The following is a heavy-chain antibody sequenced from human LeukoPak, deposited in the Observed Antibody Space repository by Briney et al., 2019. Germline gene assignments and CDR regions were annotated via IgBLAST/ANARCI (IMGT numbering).Heavy chain of an antibody. J-gene: IGHJ5*02. CDR1: GYSFTSHY. D-gene: IGHD4-11*01. CDR3: ARKGWYTVTSWFDP. V-gene: IGHV1-46*01. CDR2: INPSGSST. Sequence: ASVKVSCKASGYSFTSHYMHWVRQAPGQGLEWLGLINPSGSSTLYAQKFQGRVTMTRGTSISTAYMELSRLRSEDTAVYYCARKGWYTVTSWFDPWGQGTLVTVSS.